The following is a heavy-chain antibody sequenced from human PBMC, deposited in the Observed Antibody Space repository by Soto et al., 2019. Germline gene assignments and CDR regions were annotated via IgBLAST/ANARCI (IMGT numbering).Heavy chain of an antibody. J-gene: IGHJ4*02. Sequence: QVQLQESGPGLVKPSETLSLTCTVSGGSISSYYWSWIRQPPGKGLEWIGYIYYSGSTNYTPSLKSRVTISVDTSKNQFSLKVSSVTAADTAVYYCARRYGGNFDYWGQGTLVTVSS. CDR3: ARRYGGNFDY. D-gene: IGHD1-26*01. V-gene: IGHV4-59*01. CDR1: GGSISSYY. CDR2: IYYSGST.